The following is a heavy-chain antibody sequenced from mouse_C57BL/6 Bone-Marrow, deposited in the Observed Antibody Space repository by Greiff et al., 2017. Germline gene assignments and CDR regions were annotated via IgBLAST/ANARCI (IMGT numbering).Heavy chain of an antibody. CDR2: IWSGGST. CDR1: GFSLTSYG. Sequence: QVQLKESGPGLVQPSQSLSITCTVSGFSLTSYGVHWVRQSPGKGLEWLGVIWSGGSTDYNAAFISRLSISKDNSKSQVFFKMNSLQTDDTARDYCARKGDYDYDGRYYYAMDYWGQGTSVTVSS. V-gene: IGHV2-2*01. CDR3: ARKGDYDYDGRYYYAMDY. J-gene: IGHJ4*01. D-gene: IGHD2-4*01.